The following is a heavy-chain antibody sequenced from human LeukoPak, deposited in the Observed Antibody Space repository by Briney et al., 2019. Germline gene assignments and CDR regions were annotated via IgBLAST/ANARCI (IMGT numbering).Heavy chain of an antibody. V-gene: IGHV3-11*04. CDR1: GFRFDSFY. CDR2: ISASGAVP. Sequence: PGGSLRLSCAASGFRFDSFYMGWIRQVPGKGLGYIALISASGAVPYYAESVEGRFTISRDNAKNSVSLQMNSLSADDTAIYYCARSLIVASEDYWGQGTQVTVSS. D-gene: IGHD3-22*01. CDR3: ARSLIVASEDY. J-gene: IGHJ4*02.